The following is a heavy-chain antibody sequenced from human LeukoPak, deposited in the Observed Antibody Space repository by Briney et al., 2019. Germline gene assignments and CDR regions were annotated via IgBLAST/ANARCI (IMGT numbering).Heavy chain of an antibody. D-gene: IGHD3-22*01. CDR1: GGSITSYY. V-gene: IGHV4-59*01. J-gene: IGHJ6*02. Sequence: SETLSLTCTVSGGSITSYYWGWIRQPPGRGLEWIGYIYYSGSTSYNPSLKSRVTISVDMSKNQFSLNLSSVTAADTAAYYCARDSTYYYDSSGFYYNYHGMDVWGQGTTVTVSS. CDR2: IYYSGST. CDR3: ARDSTYYYDSSGFYYNYHGMDV.